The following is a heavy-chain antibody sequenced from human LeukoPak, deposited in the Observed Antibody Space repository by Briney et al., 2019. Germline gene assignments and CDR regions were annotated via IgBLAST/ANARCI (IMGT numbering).Heavy chain of an antibody. D-gene: IGHD6-19*01. CDR2: IKQDGSEK. V-gene: IGHV3-7*01. CDR3: ATLISGWSLY. CDR1: GFTFSSYW. J-gene: IGHJ4*02. Sequence: GGTLRLSCAASGFTFSSYWMSWVRQAPGKGLEWVANIKQDGSEKYYVDSVKGRFTISRDNAKNSLYLQMNSLRAEDTTVYYCATLISGWSLYWGQGTLVTVSS.